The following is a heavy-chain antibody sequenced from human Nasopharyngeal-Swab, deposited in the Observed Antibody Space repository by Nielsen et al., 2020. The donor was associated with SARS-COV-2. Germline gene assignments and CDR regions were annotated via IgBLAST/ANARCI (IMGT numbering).Heavy chain of an antibody. D-gene: IGHD4-23*01. Sequence: GESLKISCAASGFTFSNYGMHWGRPAPGKGLEWVAGISYDGSNKYYADSVKGRFTISRDNSKNTLYLQMNSLRAEDTAVYYCAKDIYGGNSYFHHWGQGTLVTVSS. J-gene: IGHJ1*01. CDR2: ISYDGSNK. CDR1: GFTFSNYG. V-gene: IGHV3-30*18. CDR3: AKDIYGGNSYFHH.